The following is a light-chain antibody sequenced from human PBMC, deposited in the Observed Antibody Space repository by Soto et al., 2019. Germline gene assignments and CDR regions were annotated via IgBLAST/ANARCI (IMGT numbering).Light chain of an antibody. CDR2: GAF. J-gene: IGKJ5*01. V-gene: IGKV3-20*01. CDR1: QSVSSNY. CDR3: QQYGSSTT. Sequence: IVFPLSPGALSLPPGARAPFSLRASQSVSSNYLAWYQQKPGQAPRLLIYGAFKRATGIPDRFSGSGSGTDFTLTISRMEPEDFAVYYCQQYGSSTTFGQGTRLEIK.